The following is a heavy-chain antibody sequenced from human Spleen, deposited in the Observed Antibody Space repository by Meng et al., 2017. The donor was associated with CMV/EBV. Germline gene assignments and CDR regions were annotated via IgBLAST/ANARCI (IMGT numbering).Heavy chain of an antibody. CDR3: AKRDSDSSSWLALDY. D-gene: IGHD6-13*01. Sequence: GESLKISCAASGFTFSSYSMNWVRQAPGKGLEWVSSITSNGLYIYDADPVKGRFTISRDNSKSTLHLQMNSLRAEDTALYYCAKRDSDSSSWLALDYWGQGTLVTVSS. J-gene: IGHJ4*02. CDR2: ITSNGLYI. CDR1: GFTFSSYS. V-gene: IGHV3-21*04.